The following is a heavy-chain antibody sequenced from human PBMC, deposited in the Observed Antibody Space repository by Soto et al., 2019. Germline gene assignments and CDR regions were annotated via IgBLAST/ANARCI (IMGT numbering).Heavy chain of an antibody. J-gene: IGHJ4*02. D-gene: IGHD3-3*01. Sequence: QVQLVESGGGVVQPGRSLRLSCAASGFTFSSYAMHWVRQAPGKGLEWVAVISYDGSNKYYADSVKGRFTISRDNSKNTLYLQMISLRAEDTAVYYCARDKRDLRVFEWSYYFDYWGQGTLVTVSS. CDR3: ARDKRDLRVFEWSYYFDY. CDR1: GFTFSSYA. CDR2: ISYDGSNK. V-gene: IGHV3-30-3*01.